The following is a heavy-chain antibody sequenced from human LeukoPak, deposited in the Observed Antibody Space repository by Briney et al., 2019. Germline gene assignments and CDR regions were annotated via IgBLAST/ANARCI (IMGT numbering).Heavy chain of an antibody. CDR2: INSDGSST. D-gene: IGHD2-15*01. CDR1: GFTFSSYW. CDR3: ARDYCSGGSCYLGGY. V-gene: IGHV3-74*01. Sequence: GGSLRLSCAASGFTFSSYWMHWVRQAPGKGLVWVSRINSDGSSTSYADSVKGRFTISRDNAKNTLYLQMNSLRAEDTAVYYCARDYCSGGSCYLGGYWGQGTLVTVYS. J-gene: IGHJ4*02.